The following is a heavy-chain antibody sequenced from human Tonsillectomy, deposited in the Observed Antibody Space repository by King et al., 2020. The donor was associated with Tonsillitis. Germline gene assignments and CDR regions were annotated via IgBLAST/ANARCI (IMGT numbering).Heavy chain of an antibody. Sequence: VQLVESGGGLVQPGGSLRLSCAASGFTFSSFAMSWVRQAPGKGLEWVSAISGSGGGTYYADSVKGRFTISRDNSKNTLCLQMNSLRAEDTAVYYCANDDSTYYDFWSGYPDTYYYGMDVWGQGTTVIVSS. D-gene: IGHD3-3*01. CDR1: GFTFSSFA. V-gene: IGHV3-23*04. CDR3: ANDDSTYYDFWSGYPDTYYYGMDV. J-gene: IGHJ6*02. CDR2: ISGSGGGT.